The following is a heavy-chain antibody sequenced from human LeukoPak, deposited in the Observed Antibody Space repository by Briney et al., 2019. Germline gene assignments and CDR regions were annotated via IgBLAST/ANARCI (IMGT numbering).Heavy chain of an antibody. V-gene: IGHV3-7*01. J-gene: IGHJ4*02. D-gene: IGHD6-13*01. CDR3: ARDGFVGAADY. CDR2: IKQDGSEK. CDR1: EFIFSGYR. Sequence: GGSLRLSCAASEFIFSGYRMNWVRQAPGKGLEWVANIKQDGSEKQYVDSVRGRFTISRDNAKNSLYLQMNSLRVEDTAVYYCARDGFVGAADYWGQGTLVTVSS.